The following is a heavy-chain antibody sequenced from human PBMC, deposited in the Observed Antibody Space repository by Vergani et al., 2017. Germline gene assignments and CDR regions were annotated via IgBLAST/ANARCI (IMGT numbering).Heavy chain of an antibody. Sequence: EVQLLESGGGVVQPGGSLRLSCAASGFTFSSYAMSWVRQAPGKGLEWVSAISGSGGSTYYADSVKGRFTISRDNSKNTLYLQMNSLRAEDTAVYYCAKGSKGSSWYTPNDCWDQGTLVTVSS. D-gene: IGHD6-13*01. CDR3: AKGSKGSSWYTPNDC. CDR1: GFTFSSYA. CDR2: ISGSGGST. J-gene: IGHJ4*02. V-gene: IGHV3-23*01.